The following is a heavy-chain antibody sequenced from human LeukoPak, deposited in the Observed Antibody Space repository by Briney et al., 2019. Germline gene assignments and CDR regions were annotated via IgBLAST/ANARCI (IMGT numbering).Heavy chain of an antibody. CDR2: INSDGSST. J-gene: IGHJ4*02. Sequence: GGSLRLSCAASGFTFSSYWMHWVRQAPGKGLVWVSRINSDGSSTSYADSVKGRFTISRDNAKNTLYLQMNSLRAEDTAVYYCAKDYISIFGVVMVFDYWGQGTLVTVSS. CDR3: AKDYISIFGVVMVFDY. D-gene: IGHD3-3*01. V-gene: IGHV3-74*01. CDR1: GFTFSSYW.